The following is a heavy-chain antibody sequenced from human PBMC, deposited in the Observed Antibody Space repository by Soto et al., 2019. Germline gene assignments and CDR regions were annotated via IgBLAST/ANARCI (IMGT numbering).Heavy chain of an antibody. D-gene: IGHD5-18*01. CDR3: VRGEYRGFRLDS. J-gene: IGHJ5*01. CDR2: INVDASGA. CDR1: GFTFSNYW. V-gene: IGHV3-74*03. Sequence: EVQLVESGGGLVQRGGSLRLSCAASGFTFSNYWIHWVRQSPGKGLVWVSRINVDASGATYADFVKGRFTISRDNAKNKVYLQMNSLRAEDTAVYYCVRGEYRGFRLDSWGQGTLVTVSS.